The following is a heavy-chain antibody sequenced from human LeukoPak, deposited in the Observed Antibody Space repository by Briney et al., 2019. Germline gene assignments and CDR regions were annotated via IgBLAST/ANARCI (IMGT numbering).Heavy chain of an antibody. CDR1: GGSISSYY. V-gene: IGHV4-59*01. D-gene: IGHD1-26*01. Sequence: SETLSLTCTVSGGSISSYYWSWIRQPPGKGLEWIGFTYYSGSTDYNPSLKSRVTISVDTSKNQFSLKLSSVTAADTAVYYCARGRGGLVGAPDYWGQGTLVTVSS. CDR2: TYYSGST. CDR3: ARGRGGLVGAPDY. J-gene: IGHJ4*02.